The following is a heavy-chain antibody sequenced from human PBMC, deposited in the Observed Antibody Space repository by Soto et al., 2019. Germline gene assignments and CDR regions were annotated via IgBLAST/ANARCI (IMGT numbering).Heavy chain of an antibody. V-gene: IGHV3-66*01. Sequence: EVQLVASGGGLVQPGGSLRLSCAASGFTVSSNYMSWVRQAPGKGLEWVSVIYSGGSTYYADSVKGRFTISRDNSKNTLYLQMNSLRAEDTAVYYCARGWYSSSWYLLQHWGQGTLVTVSS. CDR2: IYSGGST. J-gene: IGHJ1*01. CDR1: GFTVSSNY. CDR3: ARGWYSSSWYLLQH. D-gene: IGHD6-13*01.